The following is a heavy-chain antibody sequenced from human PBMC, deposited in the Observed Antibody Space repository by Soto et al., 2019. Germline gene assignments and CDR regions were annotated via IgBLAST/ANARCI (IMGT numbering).Heavy chain of an antibody. J-gene: IGHJ4*02. Sequence: QGQLQQWGAGLLKPSETLSLTCAVYGWSFSGYYWSWIPQPPGKGLGWIGEINHSGSTNYNPSLKSRVTISVDTSKNQFSLNLSSVTAADTAVYYCARAYGGNVFDYWGQGTLVTVSS. CDR2: INHSGST. CDR1: GWSFSGYY. V-gene: IGHV4-34*01. CDR3: ARAYGGNVFDY. D-gene: IGHD4-17*01.